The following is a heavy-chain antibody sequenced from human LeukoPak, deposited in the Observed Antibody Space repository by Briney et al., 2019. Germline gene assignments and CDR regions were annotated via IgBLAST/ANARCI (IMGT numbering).Heavy chain of an antibody. CDR2: TYYRSKWYN. J-gene: IGHJ6*02. CDR3: ARGRPSYYGMDV. V-gene: IGHV6-1*01. Sequence: SQTLSLTCAISGDCVSSNGAAWNWIRQSPSRGLEWLGRTYYRSKWYNDYAVSVNSRIIINPDTSKNQFSLQLNSVTPEDTAVYYWARGRPSYYGMDVWGQGTTVTVSS. D-gene: IGHD6-25*01. CDR1: GDCVSSNGAA.